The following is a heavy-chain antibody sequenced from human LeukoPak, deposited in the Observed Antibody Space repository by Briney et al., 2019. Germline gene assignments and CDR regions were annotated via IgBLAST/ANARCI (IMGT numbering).Heavy chain of an antibody. CDR2: VNPTSGGT. Sequence: ASVKVSCKTSGYTFTSYYMHWVRQAPGQGLEWMRCVNPTSGGTNYAQKFQGRVTMTRDTSISTAYMELSRLRSDDTAVYYCARVYYYYDSSGILTLYFDYWGQGTLVTVSS. D-gene: IGHD3-22*01. CDR3: ARVYYYYDSSGILTLYFDY. J-gene: IGHJ4*02. CDR1: GYTFTSYY. V-gene: IGHV1-2*02.